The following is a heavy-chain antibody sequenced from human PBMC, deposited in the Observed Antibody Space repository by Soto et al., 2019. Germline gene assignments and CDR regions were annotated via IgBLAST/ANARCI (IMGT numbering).Heavy chain of an antibody. D-gene: IGHD3-10*01. J-gene: IGHJ6*02. CDR1: GFTFSSYG. Sequence: PGGSLRLSCAASGFTFSSYGMHWVRQAPGKGLEWVAVISYDGSNKYYADSVKGRFTISRDNSKNTLYLQMNSLRAEDTAVYYCAKEVGSYYIYYYYGMDVWGQGXTVTV. CDR3: AKEVGSYYIYYYYGMDV. CDR2: ISYDGSNK. V-gene: IGHV3-30*18.